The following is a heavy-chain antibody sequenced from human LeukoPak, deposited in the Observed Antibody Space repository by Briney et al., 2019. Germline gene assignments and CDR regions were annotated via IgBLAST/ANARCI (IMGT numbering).Heavy chain of an antibody. J-gene: IGHJ4*02. CDR1: GGSISGYY. D-gene: IGHD1-26*01. CDR3: ARDNAATYDY. Sequence: PETLSLTCTVSGGSISGYYWIWVRQPPGKGLEWIGHIYSSGRSDYNPSLRSRVTMSEDTSKNQFSLTLSSVTAADTAVYYCARDNAATYDYWGQGILVTVSS. CDR2: IYSSGRS. V-gene: IGHV4-59*01.